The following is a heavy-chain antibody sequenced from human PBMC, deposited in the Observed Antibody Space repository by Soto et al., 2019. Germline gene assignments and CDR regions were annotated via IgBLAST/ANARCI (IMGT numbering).Heavy chain of an antibody. CDR3: VREPRYCSGGSCSIMGDAFDI. CDR2: IYSEFT. Sequence: EVQLVESGGGLVQPGGSLRLSCVASGFTVTDIYMNWVRQAPGKGLEWVSGIYSEFTDYADSVRGRFSISTDSSKNALYLQMNSLRAEDSAVYYCVREPRYCSGGSCSIMGDAFDIWGQGTMVTVSS. J-gene: IGHJ3*02. D-gene: IGHD2-15*01. V-gene: IGHV3-66*01. CDR1: GFTVTDIY.